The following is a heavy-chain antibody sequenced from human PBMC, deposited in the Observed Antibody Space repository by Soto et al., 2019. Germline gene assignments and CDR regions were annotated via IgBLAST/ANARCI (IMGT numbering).Heavy chain of an antibody. V-gene: IGHV3-49*04. Sequence: GGSLRLSCTASGFTFGDYAMSWVRQAPGKGLEWVGFIRSKAYGGTTEYAASVKGRFTISRDDSKSIAYLQMNSLKTEDTAVYYCTTVTVVDVHSDYWGQGTLVTVSS. CDR2: IRSKAYGGTT. CDR3: TTVTVVDVHSDY. D-gene: IGHD2-15*01. J-gene: IGHJ4*02. CDR1: GFTFGDYA.